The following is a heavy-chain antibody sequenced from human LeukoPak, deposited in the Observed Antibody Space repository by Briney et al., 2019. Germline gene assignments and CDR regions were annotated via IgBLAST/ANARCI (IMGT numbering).Heavy chain of an antibody. J-gene: IGHJ4*02. D-gene: IGHD6-13*01. Sequence: PSESLSLTCTVSVGSISSSGYYWGWIRQPPGKGLEWIASIYYSGNTYYNPSLKSRVTISVDTSKNQFSLKLSSVTAADTALYYCARPTREQQLVGFDYWGQGTLVTVSS. V-gene: IGHV4-39*01. CDR2: IYYSGNT. CDR3: ARPTREQQLVGFDY. CDR1: VGSISSSGYY.